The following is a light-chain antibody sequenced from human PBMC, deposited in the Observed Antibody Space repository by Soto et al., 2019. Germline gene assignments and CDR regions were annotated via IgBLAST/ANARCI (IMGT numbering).Light chain of an antibody. J-gene: IGKJ2*01. V-gene: IGKV1-5*03. CDR1: QSISSW. CDR3: QQYNSYSYT. Sequence: QKTQVASALSDTVGDRVTITCRASQSISSWLAWYQQKPGKAPKLLIYKASSLESGVPSRFSGSGSGTEFTLTISSLQPDDFATYYCQQYNSYSYTFGQGTKVDIK. CDR2: KAS.